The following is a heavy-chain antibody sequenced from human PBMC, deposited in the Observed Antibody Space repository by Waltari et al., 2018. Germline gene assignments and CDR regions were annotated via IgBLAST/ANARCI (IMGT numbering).Heavy chain of an antibody. V-gene: IGHV4-30-4*07. Sequence: QVQLQESGPGLVKPSQTLSLTCPVSGGSVSSGGYSWSWLRQPPGKGLEWIGYIYYSGSTYYNPSLKSRVTISVDTSKNQFSLKLSSVTAADTAVYYCARGADDYGDYFSQRNWGQGTLVTVSS. D-gene: IGHD4-17*01. J-gene: IGHJ4*02. CDR2: IYYSGST. CDR3: ARGADDYGDYFSQRN. CDR1: GGSVSSGGYS.